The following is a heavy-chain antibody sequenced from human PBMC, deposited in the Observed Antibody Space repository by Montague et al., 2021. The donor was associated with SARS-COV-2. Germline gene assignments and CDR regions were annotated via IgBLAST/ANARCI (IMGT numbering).Heavy chain of an antibody. CDR2: VIHSGTT. D-gene: IGHD3-10*01. V-gene: IGHV4-34*12. J-gene: IGHJ6*02. CDR3: ASGEFFYYGSGNYYRSALDD. Sequence: SETLSLTCLVSGGTISTDNLYWYWAWIRQSPGKGLEWIGEVIHSGTTNYNPSLKGRVTISIDSSNDRFSLRLTSLTAADTGVYYCASGEFFYYGSGNYYRSALDDWGQGTTVTVSS. CDR1: GGTISTDNLYWY.